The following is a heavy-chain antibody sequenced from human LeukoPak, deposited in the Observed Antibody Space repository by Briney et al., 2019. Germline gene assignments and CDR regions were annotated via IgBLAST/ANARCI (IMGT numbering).Heavy chain of an antibody. J-gene: IGHJ4*02. CDR3: ARVSSGWHGYLDY. CDR2: INAGNGNA. V-gene: IGHV1-3*01. D-gene: IGHD6-25*01. CDR1: GYTFTSYA. Sequence: VASVKVSCKASGYTFTSYAMHWVRQAPGQRLEWMGWINAGNGNATYTQKFQDRVTFTRDTSAGTAYMDLSSLRSEDTAVYYCARVSSGWHGYLDYWGQGTPVTVSS.